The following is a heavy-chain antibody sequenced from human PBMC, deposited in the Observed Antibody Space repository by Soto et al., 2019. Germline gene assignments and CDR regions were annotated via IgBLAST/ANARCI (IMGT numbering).Heavy chain of an antibody. D-gene: IGHD3-22*01. Sequence: SETLSLTCTVSGDSISTGDYYWSWIRQPPGKGLEWIGYIYHTGNTYYNPSLKSRVSISLDTSKNQFSLKLSSVTAADTAVYYCAKELSPAQYDSSGPVAGWGQGTLVTVSS. CDR3: AKELSPAQYDSSGPVAG. CDR2: IYHTGNT. J-gene: IGHJ4*02. CDR1: GDSISTGDYY. V-gene: IGHV4-30-4*01.